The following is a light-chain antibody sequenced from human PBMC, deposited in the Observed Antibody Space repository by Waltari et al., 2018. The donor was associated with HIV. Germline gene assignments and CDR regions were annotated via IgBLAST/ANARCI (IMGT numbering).Light chain of an antibody. Sequence: EIMMTQSPGTLSVSPGERAPLSCRASPSVSSNLAWYQQKPGQAPRLLLYGASTRTTGMPARFSGSGSGTEVSLTISSLQSEDFAVYYCQQYHHWPLTFGQGTRLEIK. CDR2: GAS. V-gene: IGKV3-15*01. CDR1: PSVSSN. CDR3: QQYHHWPLT. J-gene: IGKJ5*01.